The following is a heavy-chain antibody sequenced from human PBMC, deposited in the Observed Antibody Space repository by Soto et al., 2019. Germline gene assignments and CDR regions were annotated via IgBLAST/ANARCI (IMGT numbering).Heavy chain of an antibody. V-gene: IGHV1-69*04. CDR1: GYTFTSYG. J-gene: IGHJ4*02. CDR3: ARGYDSSGYYFQEPDYYFDY. D-gene: IGHD3-22*01. CDR2: IIPILGIA. Sequence: VKVSCKASGYTFTSYGISWVRQAPGQGLEWMGRIIPILGIANYAQKFQGRVTITADKSTSTAYMELSSLRSEDTAVYYCARGYDSSGYYFQEPDYYFDYWGQGTLVTVSS.